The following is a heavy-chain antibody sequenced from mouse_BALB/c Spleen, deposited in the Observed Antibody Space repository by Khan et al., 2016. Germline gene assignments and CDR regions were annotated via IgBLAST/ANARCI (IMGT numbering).Heavy chain of an antibody. CDR1: GYTFTSYY. CDR2: INPSNGGT. Sequence: VQLQESGAELVKPGASVKLSCKASGYTFTSYYMYWVKQRPGQGLEWIGEINPSNGGTNFNEKFKSKATLTVDKSSSTAYMQLSSLTSEDSAVXYCTRRTHYSGYYLDYGAKAPLSQSPQ. J-gene: IGHJ2*01. V-gene: IGHV1S81*02. D-gene: IGHD1-2*01. CDR3: TRRTHYSGYYLDY.